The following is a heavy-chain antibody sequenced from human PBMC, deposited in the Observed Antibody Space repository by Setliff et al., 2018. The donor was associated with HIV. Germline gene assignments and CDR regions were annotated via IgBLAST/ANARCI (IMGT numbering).Heavy chain of an antibody. CDR1: GYSISNGYY. D-gene: IGHD2-15*01. V-gene: IGHV4-38-2*02. CDR2: IYHSGNT. CDR3: ARDFRIIVPDVFDI. Sequence: SETLSLTCAVSGYSISNGYYWGWIRQPPGKGLEWIGSIYHSGNTYYNPSLKSRLTISVDTSKNHFSLKLNSVTAADTAVYYCARDFRIIVPDVFDIWGRGTMVTVSS. J-gene: IGHJ3*02.